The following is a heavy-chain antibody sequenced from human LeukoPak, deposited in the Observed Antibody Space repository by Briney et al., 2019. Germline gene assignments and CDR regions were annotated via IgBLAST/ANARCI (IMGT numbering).Heavy chain of an antibody. CDR1: GGSISCGDYY. V-gene: IGHV4-30-4*01. D-gene: IGHD3-22*01. CDR3: ARVYLRYDSSGYYYADAFDI. CDR2: IFYSGNT. Sequence: PSETLSLTCTVSGGSISCGDYYWSWIRQPPGKGLKWIGYIFYSGNTYYNPSLKSRVPISVDTSKNRFSLKLSSVTAADTAVYYCARVYLRYDSSGYYYADAFDIWGQGTMVTVSS. J-gene: IGHJ3*02.